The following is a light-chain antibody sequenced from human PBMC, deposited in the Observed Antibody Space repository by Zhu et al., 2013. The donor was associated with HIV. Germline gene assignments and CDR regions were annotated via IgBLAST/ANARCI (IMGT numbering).Light chain of an antibody. CDR1: QSISSW. CDR2: DAS. J-gene: IGKJ3*01. V-gene: IGKV1-5*01. Sequence: IQLTQSPSSLSASVGDRVTITCRASQSISSWLAWYQQQPGKAPKVLIFDASSLESGVPSRFGGRGSGTEFTLTIDSLQPEDFATYYCQHVNNNAAFGPGTKVDV. CDR3: QHVNNNAA.